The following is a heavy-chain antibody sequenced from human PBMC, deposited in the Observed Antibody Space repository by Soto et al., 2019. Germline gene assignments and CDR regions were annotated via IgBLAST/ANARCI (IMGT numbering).Heavy chain of an antibody. CDR2: ISAYNGNT. D-gene: IGHD3-22*01. CDR3: ARGVVISYYYYYMDV. J-gene: IGHJ6*03. CDR1: GYTFTSYG. Sequence: GASLKVSCKASGYTFTSYGISWVRQAPGQGLEWMGWISAYNGNTNYAQKLQGRVTMTTDTSTSTAYMELRSLRSDDTAVYYCARGVVISYYYYYMDVWGKGTTVTVSS. V-gene: IGHV1-18*01.